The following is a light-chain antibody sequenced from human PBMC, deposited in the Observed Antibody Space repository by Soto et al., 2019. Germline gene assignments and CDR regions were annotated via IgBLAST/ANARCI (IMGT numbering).Light chain of an antibody. J-gene: IGKJ1*01. CDR3: QHYNSYSEA. Sequence: DIPMTQSPSTLSGSVGDRVTITCRASQTISSWLAWYQQKPGKAPKLLIYKASTLKSGVPSRFSGSGSGTEFTLTISSLQPDDFATHYCQHYNSYSEAFGQGTKVDNK. CDR2: KAS. V-gene: IGKV1-5*03. CDR1: QTISSW.